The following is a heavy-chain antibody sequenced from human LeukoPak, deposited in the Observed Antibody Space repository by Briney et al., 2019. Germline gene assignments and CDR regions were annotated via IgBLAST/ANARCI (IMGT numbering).Heavy chain of an antibody. CDR3: ARGLRGNYDY. CDR2: ISTSGNT. D-gene: IGHD1-7*01. Sequence: GGSLRLSCVGSGFTSASHAMSWVRQAPGKGLGWVSSISTSGNTYYADSVKGRFTISRDNSKDTLYLQMNSLTTEDTALYYCARGLRGNYDYWGQGTLVTVSS. V-gene: IGHV3-23*01. CDR1: GFTSASHA. J-gene: IGHJ4*02.